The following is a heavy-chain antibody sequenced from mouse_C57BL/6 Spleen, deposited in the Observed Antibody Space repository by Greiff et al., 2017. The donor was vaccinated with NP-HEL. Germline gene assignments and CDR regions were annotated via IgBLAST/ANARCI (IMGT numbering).Heavy chain of an antibody. CDR2: IDPSDSYT. J-gene: IGHJ2*01. CDR1: GYTFTSYW. V-gene: IGHV1-50*01. D-gene: IGHD1-1*01. CDR3: ARAGDYYGSSRGY. Sequence: QVQLQQPGAELVKPGASVKLSCKASGYTFTSYWMQWVKQRPGQGLEWIGEIDPSDSYTNYNQKFKGKATLTVDTASSTAYMQLSSLTSEDSAVYDCARAGDYYGSSRGYWGQGTTLTVSS.